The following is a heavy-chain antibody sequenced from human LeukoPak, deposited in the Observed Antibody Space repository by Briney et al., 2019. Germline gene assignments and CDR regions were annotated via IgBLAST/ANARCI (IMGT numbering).Heavy chain of an antibody. CDR2: IRADNGDT. CDR1: GYAFTANG. V-gene: IGHV1-18*01. Sequence: GASVKVSCKTSGYAFTANGITWVRQAPGQGLEWMGWIRADNGDTVYAQMFQGRVTMTTDTSTSTAYMELRSLRSDDTAVYYCARVRYSSSWEGNYYYYGMDVWGQGTTVTVSS. D-gene: IGHD6-13*01. J-gene: IGHJ6*02. CDR3: ARVRYSSSWEGNYYYYGMDV.